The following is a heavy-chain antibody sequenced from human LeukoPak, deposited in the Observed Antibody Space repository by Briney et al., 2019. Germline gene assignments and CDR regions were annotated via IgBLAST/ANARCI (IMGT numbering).Heavy chain of an antibody. V-gene: IGHV4-39*07. Sequence: PSETLSLTCTVSGGSISSSSYYWGWIRQPPGKGLEWIGSIYYSGSTYYNPSLKSRVTISVDTSKNQFSLKLSSVTAADTAVYYCARSPAGGYSSSWLYYYYYYMDVWGKGTTVTVSS. CDR2: IYYSGST. CDR3: ARSPAGGYSSSWLYYYYYYMDV. J-gene: IGHJ6*03. CDR1: GGSISSSSYY. D-gene: IGHD6-13*01.